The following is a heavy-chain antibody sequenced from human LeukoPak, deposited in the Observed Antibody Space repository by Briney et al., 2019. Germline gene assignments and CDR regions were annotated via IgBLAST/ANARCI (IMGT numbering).Heavy chain of an antibody. Sequence: GGSLRFSCAASEFTLSSYAMSWVRQAPGKGLEWVSSISGNGAHSYYADSVKGRFTISRDFSRNAVYLQMSSLRVEDTAEYYCAKAVDGRGYYFERGADFWGQGTMVTVSS. CDR3: AKAVDGRGYYFERGADF. V-gene: IGHV3-23*01. J-gene: IGHJ4*02. CDR1: EFTLSSYA. CDR2: ISGNGAHS. D-gene: IGHD3-22*01.